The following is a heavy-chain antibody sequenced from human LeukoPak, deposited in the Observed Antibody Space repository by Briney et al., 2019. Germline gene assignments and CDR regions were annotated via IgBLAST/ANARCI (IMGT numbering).Heavy chain of an antibody. J-gene: IGHJ4*02. V-gene: IGHV4-34*01. D-gene: IGHD4-17*01. CDR1: GGSFSGYY. CDR2: IYYSGST. CDR3: AIFYGDYDYFDY. Sequence: KPSETLSLTCAVYGGSFSGYYWSWIRQPPGKGLEWIGSIYYSGSTNYNPYLKSRVPISVDTSKNQFSLKLSSVTAADTAVYYCAIFYGDYDYFDYWGQGTLVTASS.